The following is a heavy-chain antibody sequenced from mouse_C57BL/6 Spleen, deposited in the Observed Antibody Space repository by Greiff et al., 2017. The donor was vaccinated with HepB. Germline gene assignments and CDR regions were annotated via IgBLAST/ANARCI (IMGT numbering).Heavy chain of an antibody. Sequence: EVQLQQSGAELVKPGASVKLSCTASGFNIKDYYMHWVKQRTEQGLEWIGRIDPEDGETKYAPKFQGKATITADTSSNTAYLPLSSLTSEDTAVYYCARGGTNWDDAYWGQGTLVTVSA. CDR2: IDPEDGET. CDR3: ARGGTNWDDAY. D-gene: IGHD4-1*01. V-gene: IGHV14-2*01. J-gene: IGHJ3*01. CDR1: GFNIKDYY.